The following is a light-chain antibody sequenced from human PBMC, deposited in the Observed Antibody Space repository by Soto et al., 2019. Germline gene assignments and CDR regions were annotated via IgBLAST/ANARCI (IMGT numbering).Light chain of an antibody. CDR2: GAS. Sequence: DIVMTQFPATLSVSPGERATLSCRASQSVDVNVAWYLQNPGQAPRLVIYGASTRAPGIPARYSGSGSGTQFTLTISSLQSEDFAVYYCQQRTFGGGTKVDIK. J-gene: IGKJ4*01. CDR1: QSVDVN. V-gene: IGKV3-15*01. CDR3: QQRT.